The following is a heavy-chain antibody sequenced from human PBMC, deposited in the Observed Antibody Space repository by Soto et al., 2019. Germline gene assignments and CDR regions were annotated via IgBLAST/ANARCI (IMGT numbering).Heavy chain of an antibody. D-gene: IGHD1-1*01. CDR1: GYTFTSYG. Sequence: ASVKVSCKASGYTFTSYGISWVRQAPGQGLEWMGWISAYNGNTNYAQKLQGRVTMTTDTSTSTAYMELRSLRSDDTAVYYCARVRDGRRPVPYYFDYWGQGTLVTVSS. V-gene: IGHV1-18*01. J-gene: IGHJ4*02. CDR3: ARVRDGRRPVPYYFDY. CDR2: ISAYNGNT.